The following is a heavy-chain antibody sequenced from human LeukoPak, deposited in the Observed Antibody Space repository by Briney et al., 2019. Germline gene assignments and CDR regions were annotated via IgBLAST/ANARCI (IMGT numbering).Heavy chain of an antibody. Sequence: GGSLRLSCAASGFTFSSYAMNWVRQTPGGGLEWVSAISGSGGSTYYADSVKGRFTISRDNSKNTLYLQMDSLRAEDTAVYYCAKGETTTVTTLSDYWGQGTLVTVSS. D-gene: IGHD4-17*01. V-gene: IGHV3-23*01. CDR2: ISGSGGST. CDR1: GFTFSSYA. CDR3: AKGETTTVTTLSDY. J-gene: IGHJ4*02.